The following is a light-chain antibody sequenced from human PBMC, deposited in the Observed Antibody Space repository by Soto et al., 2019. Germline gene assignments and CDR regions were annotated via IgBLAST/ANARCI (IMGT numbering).Light chain of an antibody. CDR1: QTVSSY. Sequence: GDRVTLTCRASQTVSSYLNWYQQKPGKAPKLLIYASSTLQSGVPSRFSGSGSGTDFTLTISSLQPEDCATYYFQQSYTGPRTFGQGTKVEIK. J-gene: IGKJ1*01. V-gene: IGKV1-39*01. CDR2: ASS. CDR3: QQSYTGPRT.